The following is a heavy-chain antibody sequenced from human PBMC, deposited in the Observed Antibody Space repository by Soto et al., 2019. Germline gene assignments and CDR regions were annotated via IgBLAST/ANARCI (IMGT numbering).Heavy chain of an antibody. J-gene: IGHJ4*02. CDR1: GFTFSSYG. V-gene: IGHV3-33*01. Sequence: RGSLRLSCAASGFTFSSYGMHWVRQAPGKGLEWVAVIWYDGSNKYYADSVKGRFTISRDNSKNTLYLQMNSLRAEDTAVYYCARGGNIVATMGKYYFDYWGQGTLVTVSS. D-gene: IGHD5-12*01. CDR2: IWYDGSNK. CDR3: ARGGNIVATMGKYYFDY.